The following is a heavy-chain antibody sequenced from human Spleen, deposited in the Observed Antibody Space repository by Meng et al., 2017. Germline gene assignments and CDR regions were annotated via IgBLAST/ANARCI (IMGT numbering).Heavy chain of an antibody. V-gene: IGHV4-34*01. J-gene: IGHJ4*02. Sequence: QVQLQQWGAGLLKPSETLSLTCAVYGGSFSGYYWSWIRQPPGKGLEWIGEINHSGSTNYNPSLKSRVTISVDTSKNQFSLKLSSVTAADTAVYYCARGRLKSNFDYWGQGTLVTVSS. CDR3: ARGRLKSNFDY. CDR2: INHSGST. D-gene: IGHD5/OR15-5a*01. CDR1: GGSFSGYY.